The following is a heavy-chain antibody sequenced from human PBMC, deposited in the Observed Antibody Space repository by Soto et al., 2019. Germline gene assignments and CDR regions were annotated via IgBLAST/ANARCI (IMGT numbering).Heavy chain of an antibody. V-gene: IGHV3-23*01. Sequence: HPGGSLRLSCAASRFTFSSYAMCWVRQAPGKGLEWVSSISVSGGSTYYADSVKGRFTISRDNSKNTLYLQMNSLRAEDTAVYYCAKDVKGPSDYWGQGTLVTVSS. J-gene: IGHJ4*02. CDR1: RFTFSSYA. CDR3: AKDVKGPSDY. CDR2: ISVSGGST.